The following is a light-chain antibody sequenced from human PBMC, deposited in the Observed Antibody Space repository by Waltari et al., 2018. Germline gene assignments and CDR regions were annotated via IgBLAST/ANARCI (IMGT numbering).Light chain of an antibody. J-gene: IGKJ2*01. V-gene: IGKV1-17*01. CDR2: AAS. Sequence: DIQMTQSPSSLSASVGDRVTITCRASQVIRNDLAWYQQKPGKAPKRLIYAASSLQSGVPSRFSGSGSGTEFTLTISSLQPEDFATYYCLQVNSYPRTFGQGTKLDIK. CDR1: QVIRND. CDR3: LQVNSYPRT.